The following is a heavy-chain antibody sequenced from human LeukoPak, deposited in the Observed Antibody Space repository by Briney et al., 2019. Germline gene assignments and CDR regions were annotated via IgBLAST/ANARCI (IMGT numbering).Heavy chain of an antibody. CDR3: ARDNSVRDEAWWFNP. CDR1: GGSISGYY. D-gene: IGHD5-24*01. Sequence: SETLSLTCTVSGGSISGYYWSWIRQPPGKGLEWIGYIYYSGSTSYNPSLKSRVTISVDTSKNQFSLKLSSVTAADTAVYYCARDNSVRDEAWWFNPWGQGTLVTVSS. V-gene: IGHV4-59*01. CDR2: IYYSGST. J-gene: IGHJ5*02.